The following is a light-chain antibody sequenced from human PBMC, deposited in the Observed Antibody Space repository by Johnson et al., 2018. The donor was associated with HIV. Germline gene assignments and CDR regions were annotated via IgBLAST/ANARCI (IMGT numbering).Light chain of an antibody. Sequence: QSVLTQPPSVSAAPGQKVTISCSGSSSKIGNKYVSWYQQLPGTAPKVLIYDNSKRPSGIPDRFSGSKSGTSAALGITGLQTGDEADYYCETWDTSLSAGGVFGTGTKVTVL. CDR2: DNS. CDR3: ETWDTSLSAGGV. J-gene: IGLJ1*01. V-gene: IGLV1-51*01. CDR1: SSKIGNKY.